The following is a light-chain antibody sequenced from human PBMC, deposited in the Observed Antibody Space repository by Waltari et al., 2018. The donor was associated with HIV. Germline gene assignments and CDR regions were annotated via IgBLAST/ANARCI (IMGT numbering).Light chain of an antibody. CDR1: QSVNSN. J-gene: IGKJ1*01. V-gene: IGKV3-15*01. Sequence: EIVMTQSPATLSVSAGERVTLSCRASQSVNSNLAWYQQKPGQAPRLLIYGASTRAAGIPARFIGSGSGTEFTLTISSLQSEDFAVYYCQRYNNWPPAWTFGQGTKVEIK. CDR3: QRYNNWPPAWT. CDR2: GAS.